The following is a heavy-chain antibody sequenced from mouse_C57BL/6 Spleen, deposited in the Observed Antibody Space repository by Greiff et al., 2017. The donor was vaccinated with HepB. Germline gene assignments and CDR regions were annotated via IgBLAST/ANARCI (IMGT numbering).Heavy chain of an antibody. Sequence: VQLQESWAELARPGASVKMSCKASGYTFTSYTMHWVKQRPGQGLEWIGYINPSSGYTKYNQKFKDKATLTADKSSITAYMQLSSLTSEDSAVYYCSYGSSSWFAYWGQETLVTVSA. CDR3: SYGSSSWFAY. V-gene: IGHV1-4*01. J-gene: IGHJ3*01. CDR1: GYTFTSYT. D-gene: IGHD1-1*01. CDR2: INPSSGYT.